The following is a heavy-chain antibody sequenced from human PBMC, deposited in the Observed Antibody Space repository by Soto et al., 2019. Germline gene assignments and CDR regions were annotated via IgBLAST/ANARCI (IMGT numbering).Heavy chain of an antibody. CDR1: GFTFSSYW. D-gene: IGHD3-16*01. V-gene: IGHV3-74*01. Sequence: GGSLRLSCAASGFTFSSYWMHWVRQAPGKGLVWVSRINSDGSSTSYADSVKGRFTISRDNAKNTLYLQMNSLRAEDTSVYYCAREWGPDAFDIWGQGTMVTVSS. J-gene: IGHJ3*02. CDR3: AREWGPDAFDI. CDR2: INSDGSST.